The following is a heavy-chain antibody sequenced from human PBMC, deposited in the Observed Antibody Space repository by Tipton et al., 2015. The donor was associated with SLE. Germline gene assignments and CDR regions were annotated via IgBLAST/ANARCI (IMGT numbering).Heavy chain of an antibody. D-gene: IGHD3-10*01. CDR1: GNSIKYNY. Sequence: LRLSCTVPGNSIKYNYWSWVRLSPGKALEWIGYSYDSWGSNYNPSLKSRATISIDTSNDQLSLRLSSVTAADTAVYYCAKTYCSGTYYRGYHYFMDAWGTGTTVTVSS. V-gene: IGHV4-59*12. CDR2: SYDSWGS. CDR3: AKTYCSGTYYRGYHYFMDA. J-gene: IGHJ6*03.